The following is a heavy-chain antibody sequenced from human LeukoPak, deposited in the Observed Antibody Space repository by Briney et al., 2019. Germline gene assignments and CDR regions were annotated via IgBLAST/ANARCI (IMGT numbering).Heavy chain of an antibody. D-gene: IGHD4-17*01. CDR1: GFTFSSYA. V-gene: IGHV3-23*01. CDR3: AKALKDYGDYEGICDY. CDR2: ISGSGGST. Sequence: GGSLRLSCAASGFTFSSYAMSWVRQAPGKGLEWVSAISGSGGSTYYADSVKGRFTISRDNSKNTLYLQMNSLRAEDTAVYYCAKALKDYGDYEGICDYWGQGTLVTVSS. J-gene: IGHJ4*02.